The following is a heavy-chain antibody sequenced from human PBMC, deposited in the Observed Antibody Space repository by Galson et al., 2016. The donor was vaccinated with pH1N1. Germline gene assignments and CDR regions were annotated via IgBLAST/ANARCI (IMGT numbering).Heavy chain of an antibody. D-gene: IGHD3-3*01. J-gene: IGHJ4*02. Sequence: CAISGDSVSSSSDTWNWIRQSPRRGLEWLGRIYHRSRWYYEYAPSLRGRLRISPDTFSNQMSLHLNSVTLDDAAVYYCAREVWLRRGYYIDHWGQGSLVTVSS. CDR1: GDSVSSSSDT. CDR2: IYHRSRWYY. CDR3: AREVWLRRGYYIDH. V-gene: IGHV6-1*01.